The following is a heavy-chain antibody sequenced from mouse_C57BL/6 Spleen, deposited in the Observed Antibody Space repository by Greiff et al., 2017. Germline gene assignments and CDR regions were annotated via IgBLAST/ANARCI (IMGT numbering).Heavy chain of an antibody. CDR2: IDPSDSET. CDR3: ARERLLQGCDY. Sequence: QVQLQQPGAELVRPGSSVKLSCKASGYTFTSYWMHWVKQRPIQGLEWIGNIDPSDSETHYNQKFKDKATLTVDKSSSTAYMQLSSLTSEDSAVYYCARERLLQGCDYWGQGTTRTVSS. J-gene: IGHJ2*01. CDR1: GYTFTSYW. D-gene: IGHD2-3*01. V-gene: IGHV1-52*01.